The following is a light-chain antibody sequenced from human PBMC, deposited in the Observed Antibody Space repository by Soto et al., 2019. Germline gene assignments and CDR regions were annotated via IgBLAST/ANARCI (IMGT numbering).Light chain of an antibody. J-gene: IGKJ4*01. CDR2: AAS. Sequence: DIQMTQSPSSLSASLGDRVTITCRASQGISTYLAWDQHKPGKVPKLLIYAASTLQSGVQSRFSGSGSGTDFTFTISSLHPEDVATYYRQKYNSARLTFGGGTKLEI. CDR3: QKYNSARLT. CDR1: QGISTY. V-gene: IGKV1-27*01.